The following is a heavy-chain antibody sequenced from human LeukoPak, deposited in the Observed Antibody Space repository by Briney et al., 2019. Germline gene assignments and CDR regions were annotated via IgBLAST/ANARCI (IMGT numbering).Heavy chain of an antibody. CDR1: GFTVSSNY. Sequence: GGSLRLSCAASGFTVSSNYMSWVRQAPGKGLEWVSVIYSGGSTYYADSVKGRFTISRDNSKNTLYLQMNSLRAKDTAVYYCARVASGIAVAGHWGQGTQVTVSS. V-gene: IGHV3-66*02. CDR3: ARVASGIAVAGH. J-gene: IGHJ4*02. CDR2: IYSGGST. D-gene: IGHD6-19*01.